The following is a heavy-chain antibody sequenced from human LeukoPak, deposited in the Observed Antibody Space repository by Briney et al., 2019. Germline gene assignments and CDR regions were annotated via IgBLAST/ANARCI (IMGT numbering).Heavy chain of an antibody. Sequence: GGFLRLSCAASGFTFRSYGMHWVRQAPGKGLEWVAVIWYDGSNKYYEDSVKGRFTISRDNSKNTLYLQMNSLRAEDTAVYYCAKVEGVEFDYWGQGTLVTVSS. J-gene: IGHJ4*02. CDR3: AKVEGVEFDY. D-gene: IGHD3-16*01. CDR2: IWYDGSNK. V-gene: IGHV3-33*06. CDR1: GFTFRSYG.